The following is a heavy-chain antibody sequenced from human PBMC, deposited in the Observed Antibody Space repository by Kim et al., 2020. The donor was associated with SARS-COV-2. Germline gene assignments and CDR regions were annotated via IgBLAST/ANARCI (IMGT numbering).Heavy chain of an antibody. CDR1: GGSISSSSYY. CDR3: RLSSSWVDY. V-gene: IGHV4-39*01. J-gene: IGHJ4*02. CDR2: IYYSGST. D-gene: IGHD6-13*01. Sequence: SETLSLTCTVSGGSISSSSYYWGWIRQPPGKVLEWIGSIYYSGSTYYNPSLKSRVTISVDTSKNQFSLKLSSVTAADTAVYYCRLSSSWVDYWGQGTLVTVSS.